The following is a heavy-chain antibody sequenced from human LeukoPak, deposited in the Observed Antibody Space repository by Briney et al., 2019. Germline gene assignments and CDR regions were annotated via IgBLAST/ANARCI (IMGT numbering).Heavy chain of an antibody. CDR2: IYSGGST. Sequence: PGGSLRLSCAASGFTVSSNYMSCVRQAPGKGLEWVSVIYSGGSTYYADSVKGRFTISRHNSKNTLYLQMNSLRAEDTAVYYCATNMIYYYYYGMDVWGQGTTVTVSS. J-gene: IGHJ6*02. CDR3: ATNMIYYYYYGMDV. V-gene: IGHV3-53*04. D-gene: IGHD2/OR15-2a*01. CDR1: GFTVSSNY.